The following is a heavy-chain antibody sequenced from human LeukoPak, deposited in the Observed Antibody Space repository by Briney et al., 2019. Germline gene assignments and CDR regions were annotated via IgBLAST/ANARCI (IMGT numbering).Heavy chain of an antibody. V-gene: IGHV3-30*02. Sequence: PGRSLRLSCAASGFTFSMYGIHWVRQTPGKGLEWVAFIRHDGSNKYYADSVKGRFTISRDNFKNTLYLQMNSLRVEDTAVYYCAKDRYYYDSTGPDYWGQGTLVTVSP. CDR3: AKDRYYYDSTGPDY. CDR2: IRHDGSNK. CDR1: GFTFSMYG. J-gene: IGHJ4*02. D-gene: IGHD3-22*01.